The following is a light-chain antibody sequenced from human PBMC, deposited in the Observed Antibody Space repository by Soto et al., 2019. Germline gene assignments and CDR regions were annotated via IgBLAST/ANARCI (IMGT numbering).Light chain of an antibody. V-gene: IGLV2-14*01. CDR2: EVS. CDR1: SSDVGGYNY. Sequence: QSALTQPASVSGSPGQSITISCTGTSSDVGGYNYVSWYQQHPGKAPQLMIYEVSNRSSGVSNRFSAYKSGNTASLTISGLHAEDEDDYYCRSYTSSSTRVFGGGTKLTVL. CDR3: RSYTSSSTRV. J-gene: IGLJ3*02.